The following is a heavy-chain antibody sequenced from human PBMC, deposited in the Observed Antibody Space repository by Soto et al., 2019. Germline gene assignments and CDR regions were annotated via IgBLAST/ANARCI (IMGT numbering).Heavy chain of an antibody. Sequence: GGSLRLSCTASGFTFGTYTMSWVRQAPGKGLEWVSSIGTTSGYIYYADSVRGRFTISRDNAGDSLYLQMSSLRAEDTAVYYCARVMCGDCSAYYYYSIDVWGQGTTVTVYS. CDR2: IGTTSGYI. CDR3: ARVMCGDCSAYYYYSIDV. V-gene: IGHV3-21*01. D-gene: IGHD2-21*02. J-gene: IGHJ6*02. CDR1: GFTFGTYT.